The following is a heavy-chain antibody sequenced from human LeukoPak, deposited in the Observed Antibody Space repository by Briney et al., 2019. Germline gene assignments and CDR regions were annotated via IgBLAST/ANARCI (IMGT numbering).Heavy chain of an antibody. CDR3: ATVTYTLSNWFDP. Sequence: ASVKVSCKVSGYTLTELSMHWVRQAPGKRLEWMGGFDPEDGETIYAQKFQGRVTMTEDTSTDTAYMELSSLRSEDTAVYYCATVTYTLSNWFDPWGQGTLVTVSS. V-gene: IGHV1-24*01. CDR1: GYTLTELS. CDR2: FDPEDGET. D-gene: IGHD3-16*02. J-gene: IGHJ5*02.